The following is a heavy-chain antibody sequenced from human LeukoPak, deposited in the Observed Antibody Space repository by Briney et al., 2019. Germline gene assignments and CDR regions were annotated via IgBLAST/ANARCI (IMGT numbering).Heavy chain of an antibody. CDR2: INPNSGGT. J-gene: IGHJ4*02. CDR1: GYTFTGYY. V-gene: IGHV1-2*06. CDR3: ASGVIMPLDY. D-gene: IGHD3-3*01. Sequence: ASVKVSCKASGYTFTGYYMHWVRQAPGQGLEWMGRINPNSGGTNHAQKFQGRVNMTRDTSISTAYMELSRLRSDDTAVYYCASGVIMPLDYWGQGTLVTVSS.